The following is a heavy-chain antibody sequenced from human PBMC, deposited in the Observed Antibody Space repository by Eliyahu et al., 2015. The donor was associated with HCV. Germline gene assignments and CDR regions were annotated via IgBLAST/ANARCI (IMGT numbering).Heavy chain of an antibody. V-gene: IGHV4-39*01. Sequence: QVQLQESGPGLLKPSETLSLTCTVSGGSIXGRDYYWGWVRQSPGKGLEWIGAISYTGTTHYNPPLKSRVTISVDPSRNQFSVRLNSVTAADTAVYYCGKHFGGGYSSPGGLDVWGQGTTVTVSS. CDR2: ISYTGTT. CDR1: GGSIXGRDYY. D-gene: IGHD6-19*01. J-gene: IGHJ6*02. CDR3: GKHFGGGYSSPGGLDV.